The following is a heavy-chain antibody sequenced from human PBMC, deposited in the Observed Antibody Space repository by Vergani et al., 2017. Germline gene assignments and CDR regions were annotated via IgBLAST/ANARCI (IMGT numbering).Heavy chain of an antibody. D-gene: IGHD2-2*01. J-gene: IGHJ5*02. Sequence: QVQLQESGPGLVKPSQTMSLTCTVSGVSISSGCYYWSWTRQHPGKGLEWIGYIYYSGSTYYNPSLKSRVTISVDTSKNQFSLKLSSVTAADTAVYYCAGFKDIVVVPAAARYNWFDPWGQGTLVTVSS. V-gene: IGHV4-31*03. CDR1: GVSISSGCYY. CDR3: AGFKDIVVVPAAARYNWFDP. CDR2: IYYSGST.